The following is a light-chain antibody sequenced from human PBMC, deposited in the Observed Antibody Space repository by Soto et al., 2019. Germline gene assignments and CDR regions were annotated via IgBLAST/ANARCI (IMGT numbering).Light chain of an antibody. J-gene: IGKJ2*01. Sequence: EIVLTQSPGTLSLSPGERATLSCRASQSINTRYSAWYQQKPGQPPRLLIYATSSRAAGIPDRFSGSGSGTDFTLTISRLEPEDFAVYYCQQYDDSARYKFGQGTNLDIK. CDR2: ATS. CDR1: QSINTRY. CDR3: QQYDDSARYK. V-gene: IGKV3-20*01.